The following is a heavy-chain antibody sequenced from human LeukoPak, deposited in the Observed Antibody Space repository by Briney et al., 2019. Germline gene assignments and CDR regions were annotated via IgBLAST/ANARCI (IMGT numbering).Heavy chain of an antibody. J-gene: IGHJ3*02. CDR1: GYTFTIYD. D-gene: IGHD2-15*01. CDR3: AISRVVGAARFAFDI. CDR2: MNPNSGNA. V-gene: IGHV1-8*01. Sequence: ASVKVSCKASGYTFTIYDINWVRQVPGQGLEWMGWMNPNSGNAGYAQMFQGRVTMTTDTSINTAYVELSSLRSEDTAVYYCAISRVVGAARFAFDIWGQGTMITVSS.